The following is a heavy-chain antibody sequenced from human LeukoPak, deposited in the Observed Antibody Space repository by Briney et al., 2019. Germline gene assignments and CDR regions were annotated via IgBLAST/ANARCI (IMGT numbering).Heavy chain of an antibody. CDR1: GFTFSSYS. V-gene: IGHV3-48*04. CDR3: ARVPAYGNYRRAFDI. CDR2: ISSSSSTI. D-gene: IGHD4-11*01. J-gene: IGHJ3*02. Sequence: GGSLRLSCAASGFTFSSYSTNWVRQAPGKGLEWVSYISSSSSTIYYADSVKGRFTISRDNTRNTVYLQMNSLRAEDTAMYCCARVPAYGNYRRAFDIWRQGAMVIVSS.